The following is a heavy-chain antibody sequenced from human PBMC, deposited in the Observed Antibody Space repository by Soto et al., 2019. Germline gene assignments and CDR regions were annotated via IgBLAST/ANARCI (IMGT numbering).Heavy chain of an antibody. V-gene: IGHV1-2*04. D-gene: IGHD3-22*01. CDR1: GYSFTSHY. CDR3: ARAYYYDSSGYRRGYYFDY. Sequence: ASVKVSRKAIGYSFTSHYMHWVRQAPGQGLEWMGWINPNSGGTNYAQKFQGWVTMTRDTSISTAYMELSRLRSDDTAVYYCARAYYYDSSGYRRGYYFDYWGQGTLVTVSS. CDR2: INPNSGGT. J-gene: IGHJ4*02.